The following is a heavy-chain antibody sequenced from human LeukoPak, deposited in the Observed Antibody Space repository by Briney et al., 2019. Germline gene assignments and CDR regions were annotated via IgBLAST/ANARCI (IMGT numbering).Heavy chain of an antibody. CDR1: GFTFSSYA. V-gene: IGHV3-64*01. Sequence: PGGSLRLSCAASGFTFSSYAMHWVRQAPGKGLEYVSAISSNGGSTYYANSVKGRFTISRDNSNNTLYLQMGSLRAEDMAVYYCARGPGATIPPSFDYWGQGTLVTVSS. CDR3: ARGPGATIPPSFDY. D-gene: IGHD5-24*01. CDR2: ISSNGGST. J-gene: IGHJ4*02.